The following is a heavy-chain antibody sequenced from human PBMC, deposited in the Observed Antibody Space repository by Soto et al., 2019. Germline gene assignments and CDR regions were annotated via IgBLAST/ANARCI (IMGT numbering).Heavy chain of an antibody. D-gene: IGHD3-3*01. Sequence: HPGGSLRLSCAASGFTFSSYAMSWVRQAPGKGLEWVSAISGSGGSTYYADSVKGRFTISRDNSKNTLYLQMNSLRAEDTAVYYCAKKRYYDFWSGFGYFDYWGQGTLVTV. V-gene: IGHV3-23*01. CDR2: ISGSGGST. J-gene: IGHJ4*02. CDR1: GFTFSSYA. CDR3: AKKRYYDFWSGFGYFDY.